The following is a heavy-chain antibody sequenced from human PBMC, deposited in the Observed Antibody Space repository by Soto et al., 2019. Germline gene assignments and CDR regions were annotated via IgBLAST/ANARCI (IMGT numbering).Heavy chain of an antibody. V-gene: IGHV4-31*03. CDR3: ARDAEGAAAGTENYYYYMDV. J-gene: IGHJ6*03. CDR1: GGSISSGGYY. CDR2: IYYSGST. Sequence: SETLSLTCTVSGGSISSGGYYWSWIRQHPGKGLEWIGYIYYSGSTYYNPSLKSRVTISVDTSKNQFSLKLSSVTAADTAVYYCARDAEGAAAGTENYYYYMDVWGKGTTVTVSS. D-gene: IGHD6-13*01.